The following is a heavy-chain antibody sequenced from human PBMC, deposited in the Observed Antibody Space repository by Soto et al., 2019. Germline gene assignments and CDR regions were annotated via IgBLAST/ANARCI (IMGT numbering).Heavy chain of an antibody. CDR1: GFSFSNAW. Sequence: EVQLVESGGGLVKPGGSLRLSCAASGFSFSNAWMNWVRQAPGKGLEWVGRIKRKIDGEATDYAVPVKGRFTVLRDDSKSALYLQMNSLKGDDTAVYYCTTGSVEGVWGQGTTVTVS. CDR3: TTGSVEGV. V-gene: IGHV3-15*07. J-gene: IGHJ6*02. CDR2: IKRKIDGEAT. D-gene: IGHD2-15*01.